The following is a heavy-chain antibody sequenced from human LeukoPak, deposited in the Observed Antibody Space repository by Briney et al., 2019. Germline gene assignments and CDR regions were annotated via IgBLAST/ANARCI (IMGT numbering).Heavy chain of an antibody. D-gene: IGHD6-6*01. V-gene: IGHV4-34*01. CDR1: GGSFSGYY. Sequence: SETLSLTCAVYGGSFSGYYWSWIRQPPGKGLEWIGEINHSGSTNYNPSLKSRVTISVDTSKNQFSLKLSSVTAADTAVYYCARKGKQLVPYYYYYYYMDVWGKGTTVTVSS. CDR2: INHSGST. J-gene: IGHJ6*03. CDR3: ARKGKQLVPYYYYYYYMDV.